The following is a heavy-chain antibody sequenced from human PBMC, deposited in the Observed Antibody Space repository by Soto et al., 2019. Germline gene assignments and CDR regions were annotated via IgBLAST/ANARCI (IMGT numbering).Heavy chain of an antibody. V-gene: IGHV4-39*01. J-gene: IGHJ4*02. CDR3: ARHLGEGYFDY. Sequence: QLQLQESGPGLVKPSETLSLTCTVSGDSISSGTYFWGWVRQPPGKGLEWIGSIYHSGSTYYNPSLKSRVTISVDTSKNHFSLQLRSVTAADTAVYYCARHLGEGYFDYWGQGTLVTASS. CDR2: IYHSGST. CDR1: GDSISSGTYF.